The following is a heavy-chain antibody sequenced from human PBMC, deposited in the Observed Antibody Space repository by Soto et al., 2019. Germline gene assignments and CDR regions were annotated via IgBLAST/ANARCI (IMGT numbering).Heavy chain of an antibody. CDR2: IIPIFGTA. J-gene: IGHJ4*02. CDR1: GGTFSSYA. Sequence: SVKVSCKASGGTFSSYAISWVRQAPGQGLEWMGGIIPIFGTANYAQKFQGRVTITADESTSTAYMELSSLRSEDTAVYYCARELVGATSRRLSYWGQGTLVTVSS. CDR3: ARELVGATSRRLSY. V-gene: IGHV1-69*13. D-gene: IGHD1-26*01.